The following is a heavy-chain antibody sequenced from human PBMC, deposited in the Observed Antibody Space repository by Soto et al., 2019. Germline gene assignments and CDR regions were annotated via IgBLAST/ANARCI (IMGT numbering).Heavy chain of an antibody. V-gene: IGHV4-34*01. CDR3: ARGDRHLRHYYYDSSGYYRGFSDSFLLDY. D-gene: IGHD3-22*01. CDR2: INHSGST. J-gene: IGHJ4*02. CDR1: CGSFSGYY. Sequence: KPWETLSLTCAVYCGSFSGYYWSWIRQPPGKGLEWIGEINHSGSTNYNPSLKSRVTLSEDTSKNHFSLKLSSVTAADTAVYYCARGDRHLRHYYYDSSGYYRGFSDSFLLDYWGQGTLVTVSS.